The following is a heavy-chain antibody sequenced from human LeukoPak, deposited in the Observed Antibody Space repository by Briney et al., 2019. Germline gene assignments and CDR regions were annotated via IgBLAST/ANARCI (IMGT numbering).Heavy chain of an antibody. J-gene: IGHJ4*02. CDR3: TRVLTGYGDRRPDY. Sequence: GGPLRLSCTASGFPLDDYAMIWLRQAPGKGLEWVGFIRSKAYGGTTEYAASVKVRFNISRDDSTSIAYLQMNSLKTEDTAVYYCTRVLTGYGDRRPDYWGQGTLVTVSS. D-gene: IGHD4-17*01. CDR2: IRSKAYGGTT. V-gene: IGHV3-49*03. CDR1: GFPLDDYA.